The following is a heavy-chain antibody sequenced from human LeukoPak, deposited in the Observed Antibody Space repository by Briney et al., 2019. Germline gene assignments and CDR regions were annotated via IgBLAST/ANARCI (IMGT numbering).Heavy chain of an antibody. V-gene: IGHV3-21*01. D-gene: IGHD3-22*01. Sequence: GGSLRLSCAASGFTFSSYSMNWVRQAPGKGLEWVSSISSSSSYIYYADSVKGRFTISRDNAKNSLYLQMNSLRAEDTAVYDCARDLYYYDSSGYYYWGQGTLVTVSS. CDR3: ARDLYYYDSSGYYY. CDR2: ISSSSSYI. CDR1: GFTFSSYS. J-gene: IGHJ4*02.